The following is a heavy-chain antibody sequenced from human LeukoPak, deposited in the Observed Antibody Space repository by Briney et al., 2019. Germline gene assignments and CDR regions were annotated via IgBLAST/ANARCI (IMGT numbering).Heavy chain of an antibody. CDR3: ARDYYDSSGYYYPEYFQH. J-gene: IGHJ1*01. D-gene: IGHD3-22*01. CDR1: GGSISSYY. V-gene: IGHV4-4*07. Sequence: PSETLSLTCTVSGGSISSYYRSWIRQPAGKGLEWIGRIYTSGSTNYNPSLKSRVTMSVGTSKNQFSLKLSSVTAADTAVYYCARDYYDSSGYYYPEYFQHWGQGTLVTVSS. CDR2: IYTSGST.